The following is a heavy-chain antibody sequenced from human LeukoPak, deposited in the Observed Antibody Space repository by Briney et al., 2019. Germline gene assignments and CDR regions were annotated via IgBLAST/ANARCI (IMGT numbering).Heavy chain of an antibody. CDR3: ARLGVGSSSDY. D-gene: IGHD6-13*01. CDR1: GGSISSSSYY. CDR2: IYYSGST. V-gene: IGHV4-39*07. Sequence: KPSETLSLTCTVSGGSISSSSYYWGWIRQPPGKGLEWIGSIYYSGSTYYNPSLKSRVTISVDTSKNQFSLKLSSVTAADTAVYYCARLGVGSSSDYWGQGTLVTVSS. J-gene: IGHJ4*02.